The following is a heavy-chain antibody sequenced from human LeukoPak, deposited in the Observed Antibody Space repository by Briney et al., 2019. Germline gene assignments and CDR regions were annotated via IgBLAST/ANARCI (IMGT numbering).Heavy chain of an antibody. CDR2: IHPNSGGT. Sequence: ASVKVSCKASGFTFTAYYMHWVRQAPGQGLEWMGWIHPNSGGTNYAQKFQGRVTMTRDTSISTAYMELSRLRSDDTAVYYCARVRITMVRGANYFDYWGQGTLVTVSS. CDR1: GFTFTAYY. D-gene: IGHD3-10*01. J-gene: IGHJ4*02. CDR3: ARVRITMVRGANYFDY. V-gene: IGHV1-2*02.